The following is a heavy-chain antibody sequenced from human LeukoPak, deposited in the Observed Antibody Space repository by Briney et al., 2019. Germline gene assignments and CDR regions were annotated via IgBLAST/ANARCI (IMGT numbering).Heavy chain of an antibody. CDR1: GFTFSSYG. V-gene: IGHV3-9*01. D-gene: IGHD1-26*01. J-gene: IGHJ4*02. Sequence: GGSLRLSCAASGFTFSSYGMHWVRQAPGKGLEWVSGLSWNSATIGYADSVKGRFTISRDNAKNSLYLQMNSLGAEDTALYYCAKGDRNSYYSFDSWGQGTLVTVSS. CDR2: LSWNSATI. CDR3: AKGDRNSYYSFDS.